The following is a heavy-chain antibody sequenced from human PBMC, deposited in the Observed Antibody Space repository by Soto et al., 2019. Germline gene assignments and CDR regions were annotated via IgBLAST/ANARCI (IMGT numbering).Heavy chain of an antibody. CDR1: GFTFSSYS. D-gene: IGHD3-9*01. CDR2: ISGSSATK. V-gene: IGHV3-48*01. Sequence: EVQLVESGGTLIQPGGSLRLSCAASGFTFSSYSMHWVRQAPGKGLEWVAYISGSSATKYYADSVKGRFTISRDNAKDSLYLQLNSLRAEDTAVYYCVKSVRHFDTWTGYNRYDFDYWGQGTLITVSS. J-gene: IGHJ4*02. CDR3: VKSVRHFDTWTGYNRYDFDY.